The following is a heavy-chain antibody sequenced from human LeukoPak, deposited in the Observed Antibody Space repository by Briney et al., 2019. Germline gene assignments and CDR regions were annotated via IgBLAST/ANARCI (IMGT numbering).Heavy chain of an antibody. CDR1: GGSISSGDYY. CDR3: ARGAYDYVWGSYRYTGLSLDY. D-gene: IGHD3-16*02. V-gene: IGHV4-61*08. J-gene: IGHJ4*02. CDR2: IYYSGST. Sequence: PSETLSLTCTVSGGSISSGDYYWSWIRQPPGKGLEWIGYIYYSGSTNYNPSLKSRVTISVDTSKNQFSLKLSSVTAADTAVYYSARGAYDYVWGSYRYTGLSLDYWGQGTLVTVSS.